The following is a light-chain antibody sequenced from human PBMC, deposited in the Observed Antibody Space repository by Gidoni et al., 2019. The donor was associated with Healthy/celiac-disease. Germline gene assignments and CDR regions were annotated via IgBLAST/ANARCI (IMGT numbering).Light chain of an antibody. CDR2: DAS. Sequence: EIVLTQSPATLSLSPGERATLSCRASQRVSSYLAWYQQKPGQAPRLLIYDASNRATGIPARFSGSGSGTDFTLTISSLEPEDFAVYYCQQRSNWRGTFXQXTKVEIK. CDR1: QRVSSY. J-gene: IGKJ1*01. V-gene: IGKV3-11*01. CDR3: QQRSNWRGT.